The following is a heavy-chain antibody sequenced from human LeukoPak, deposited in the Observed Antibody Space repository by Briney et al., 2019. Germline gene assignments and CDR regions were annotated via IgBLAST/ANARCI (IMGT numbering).Heavy chain of an antibody. Sequence: GVLRLSCAASGFTFSSYGMHWVRQAPGKGLEWVAFIRYDGSNKYYADSVKGRFTISRDNAKNLLSLQMDSLRVEDTAIYYCARDPRTVQIWGQGTLVTVSS. CDR2: IRYDGSNK. D-gene: IGHD1-1*01. CDR1: GFTFSSYG. V-gene: IGHV3-30*02. CDR3: ARDPRTVQI. J-gene: IGHJ4*02.